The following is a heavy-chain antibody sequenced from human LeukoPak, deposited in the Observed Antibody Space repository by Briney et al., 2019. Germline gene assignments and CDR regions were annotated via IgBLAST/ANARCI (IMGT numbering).Heavy chain of an antibody. CDR3: ARRTIYSGSSQFDY. V-gene: IGHV4-39*07. CDR2: IYYSGST. J-gene: IGHJ4*02. CDR1: GGSISSSSYY. D-gene: IGHD1-26*01. Sequence: PSETLSLTCTVSGGSISSSSYYWGWIRQPPGKGLEWIGSIYYSGSTYYNPSLKSRVTISVDTSKNQFSLKLSSVTAADTAVYYCARRTIYSGSSQFDYWGQGTLVTVSS.